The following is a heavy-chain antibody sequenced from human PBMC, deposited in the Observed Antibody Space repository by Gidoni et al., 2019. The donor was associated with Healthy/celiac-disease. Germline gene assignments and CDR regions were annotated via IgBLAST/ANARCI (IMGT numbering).Heavy chain of an antibody. Sequence: EVQLVESGGVVVQPGGSLRLSCAASGFTFDDYTMHCVRQAPGKGLEWVSLISWDGGSTYYADSVKGRFTISRDNSKNSLYLQMNSLRTEDTALYYCAKDLYSGYVYYYGMDVWGQGTTVTVSS. V-gene: IGHV3-43*01. CDR2: ISWDGGST. CDR3: AKDLYSGYVYYYGMDV. J-gene: IGHJ6*02. CDR1: GFTFDDYT. D-gene: IGHD5-12*01.